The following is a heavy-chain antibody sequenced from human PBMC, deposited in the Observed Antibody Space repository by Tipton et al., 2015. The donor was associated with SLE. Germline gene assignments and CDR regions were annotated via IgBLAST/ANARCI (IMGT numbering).Heavy chain of an antibody. J-gene: IGHJ3*02. Sequence: SLRLSCAASGFTFSDYYMSWIRQAPGKGLEWVSYISSSGSTIYYADSVKGRFTISRDNSKNTLYLQMNSLRAEDTAVYYCARDVGATSDAFDIWGQGTMVTVSS. V-gene: IGHV3-11*04. CDR2: ISSSGSTI. D-gene: IGHD1-26*01. CDR3: ARDVGATSDAFDI. CDR1: GFTFSDYY.